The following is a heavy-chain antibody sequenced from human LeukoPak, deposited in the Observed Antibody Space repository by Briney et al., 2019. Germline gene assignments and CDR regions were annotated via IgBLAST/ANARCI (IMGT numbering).Heavy chain of an antibody. CDR2: FKSKTDGGTI. V-gene: IGHV3-15*07. CDR3: TTGGYRYGDDY. J-gene: IGHJ4*02. D-gene: IGHD5-18*01. Sequence: PGGSLRLSCAAPGFTFNNAWMNWVRQAPGKGLEWVGRFKSKTDGGTIDYAAPVKGRFTISRDDSKNTLYLQMNSLKTEDTAVYYCTTGGYRYGDDYWGQGTLVTVSS. CDR1: GFTFNNAW.